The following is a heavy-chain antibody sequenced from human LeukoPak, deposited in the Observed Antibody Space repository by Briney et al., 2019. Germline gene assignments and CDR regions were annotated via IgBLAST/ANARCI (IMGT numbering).Heavy chain of an antibody. D-gene: IGHD1-1*01. J-gene: IGHJ3*02. Sequence: NAGGSLRLXCAASGFTFSYYTMNWVRQAPGKGLEWVSSISSSSSYIYYADSVKGRFTISRDNAKNSLYLQMNSLRAEDTAVYYCERDRGTGKPGTFDIWGQGTMVTVSS. V-gene: IGHV3-21*01. CDR2: ISSSSSYI. CDR1: GFTFSYYT. CDR3: ERDRGTGKPGTFDI.